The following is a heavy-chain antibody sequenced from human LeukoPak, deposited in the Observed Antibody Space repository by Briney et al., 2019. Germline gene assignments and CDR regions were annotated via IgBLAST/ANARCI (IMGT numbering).Heavy chain of an antibody. CDR3: ARQQPELDY. J-gene: IGHJ4*02. CDR1: GGSISSSSYY. CDR2: IYYSGNT. D-gene: IGHD1-14*01. Sequence: SETLSLTCTVSGGSISSSSYYWGWIRQPPGKGLEWIGSIYYSGNTYYNPSLKSRVTISVDTSKNQFSLKLSSVAAADTAVYYCARQQPELDYWGQGTLDTVSS. V-gene: IGHV4-39*01.